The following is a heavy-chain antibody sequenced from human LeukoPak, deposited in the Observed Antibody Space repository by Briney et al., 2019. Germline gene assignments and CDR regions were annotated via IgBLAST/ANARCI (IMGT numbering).Heavy chain of an antibody. CDR3: ARDQEAFDY. CDR2: ISVYNDNT. Sequence: RASVKVSCKASGYTFTTYGINWVRQAPGQGLEWMGWISVYNDNTYYTQKLQGRVTMTTDTSTSTAYMELGSLISDDTAVYYCARDQEAFDYWGQGTLVTVSS. CDR1: GYTFTTYG. V-gene: IGHV1-18*01. J-gene: IGHJ4*02.